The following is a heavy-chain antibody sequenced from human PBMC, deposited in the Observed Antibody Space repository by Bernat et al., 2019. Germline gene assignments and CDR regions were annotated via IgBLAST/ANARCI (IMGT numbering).Heavy chain of an antibody. J-gene: IGHJ4*02. V-gene: IGHV3-21*01. CDR3: ARANCGGDCYFRTYPDY. CDR2: ISSSSSYN. Sequence: EVQLVESGGGLVKPGGSLRLSCAASGFTFSSYSMNWVRQAPGKGLEWVSSISSSSSYNYYADSVKGRFTISRDNAKNSRYLQMNSLRAEDTAVYYCARANCGGDCYFRTYPDYWGQGTLVTVSS. CDR1: GFTFSSYS. D-gene: IGHD2-21*02.